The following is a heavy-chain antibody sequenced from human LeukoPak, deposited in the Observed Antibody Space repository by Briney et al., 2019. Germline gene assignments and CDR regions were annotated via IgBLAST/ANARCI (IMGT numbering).Heavy chain of an antibody. Sequence: GGSLRLSCAASGFTFSSYSMNWVRQAPGKGLEWVSYISSSSSTIYYADSVKGRFTISRDNAKNSLYLQMNSLRAEDTAVYYCEAAAGIKDGPYFQHWGQGTLVTVSS. CDR3: EAAAGIKDGPYFQH. V-gene: IGHV3-48*04. CDR1: GFTFSSYS. D-gene: IGHD6-13*01. J-gene: IGHJ1*01. CDR2: ISSSSSTI.